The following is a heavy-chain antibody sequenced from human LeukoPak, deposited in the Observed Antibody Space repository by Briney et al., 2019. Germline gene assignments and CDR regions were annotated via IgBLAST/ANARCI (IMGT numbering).Heavy chain of an antibody. CDR1: GYSISSGYY. CDR2: IYHSGST. J-gene: IGHJ4*02. V-gene: IGHV4-38-2*01. CDR3: ARVATGFGLYYFDY. D-gene: IGHD5-12*01. Sequence: PSETLSLTXAVSGYSISSGYYWGWVRQPPGKGLEWIGSIYHSGSTYYNPSLKSRVTISVDTSKNQFSLKLSSVTAADTAVYYCARVATGFGLYYFDYWGQGTLVTVSS.